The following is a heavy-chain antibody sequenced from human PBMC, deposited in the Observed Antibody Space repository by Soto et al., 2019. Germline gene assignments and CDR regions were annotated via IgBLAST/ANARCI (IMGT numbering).Heavy chain of an antibody. J-gene: IGHJ3*02. D-gene: IGHD3-10*01. CDR2: IDYSGST. Sequence: QLQLQESGPGLVKPSETLSLTCTVSGGSISSSSYYWGWIRQPPGKGLEWIGSIDYSGSTYYNPSHKSRVTISVDTSNNQCPLKMSSVTAADTAVYYCARQGYGSGSYLHAFDIWGQGTMVTVSS. CDR1: GGSISSSSYY. CDR3: ARQGYGSGSYLHAFDI. V-gene: IGHV4-39*01.